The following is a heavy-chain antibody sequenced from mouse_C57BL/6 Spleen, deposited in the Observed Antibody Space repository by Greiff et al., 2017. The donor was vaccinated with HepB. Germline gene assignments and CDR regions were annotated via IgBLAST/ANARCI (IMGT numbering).Heavy chain of an antibody. Sequence: QVQLQQPGAELVRPGTSVKLSCKASGYTFTSYWMHWVKQRPGQGLEWIGVIDPSDSYTNYNQKFKGKATLTVDTSSSTAYMQLSSLTSEDSAVYYCARGTPYDSNYVENYWGQGTTLTVSS. CDR1: GYTFTSYW. J-gene: IGHJ2*01. CDR2: IDPSDSYT. CDR3: ARGTPYDSNYVENY. V-gene: IGHV1-59*01. D-gene: IGHD2-5*01.